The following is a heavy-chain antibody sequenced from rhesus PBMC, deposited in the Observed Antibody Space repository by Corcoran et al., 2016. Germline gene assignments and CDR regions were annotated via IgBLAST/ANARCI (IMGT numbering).Heavy chain of an antibody. CDR2: IRDKSSNYET. CDR1: GFMFSSSS. Sequence: EVQLVESGGGLVQPGGSLRLSCAASGFMFSSSSIHWVRQASGKGLEWVGRIRDKSSNYETGSAASVKGRFTISRDDSQNTAYLQMHGLKTEDTAVYYCRTAAATFDSWGQGILVTVSS. CDR3: RTAAATFDS. D-gene: IGHD6-25*01. J-gene: IGHJ4*01. V-gene: IGHV3-118*01.